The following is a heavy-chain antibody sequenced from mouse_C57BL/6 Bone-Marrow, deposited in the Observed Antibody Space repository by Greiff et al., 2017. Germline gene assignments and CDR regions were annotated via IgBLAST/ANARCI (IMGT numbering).Heavy chain of an antibody. V-gene: IGHV5-16*01. D-gene: IGHD2-10*01. J-gene: IGHJ1*03. CDR2: INYDGSST. CDR1: GFTFSDYY. CDR3: ARGLLYWYFDV. Sequence: EVKLMESEGGLVQPGSSMKLSCTASGFTFSDYYMAWVRQVPEKGLEWVANINYDGSSTYYLDSLKSRFIISRDNAKNILYLQMSSLKSEDTATYYCARGLLYWYFDVWGTGTTVTVSS.